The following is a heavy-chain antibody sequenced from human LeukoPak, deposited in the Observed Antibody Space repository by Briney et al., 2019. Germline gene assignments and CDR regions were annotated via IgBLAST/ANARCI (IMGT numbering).Heavy chain of an antibody. CDR1: GGSFSGYY. J-gene: IGHJ3*02. CDR3: ARGMYSDLSSHAFDI. Sequence: TSETLSLTCAVYGGSFSGYYWSWIRQPPGKGLEWIGEINHSGSTNYNPSLQSRVTISVDMSKNHFSLNLSSVTAADTAVYHRARGMYSDLSSHAFDIWGQGTMVTVSS. D-gene: IGHD3-3*01. V-gene: IGHV4-34*01. CDR2: INHSGST.